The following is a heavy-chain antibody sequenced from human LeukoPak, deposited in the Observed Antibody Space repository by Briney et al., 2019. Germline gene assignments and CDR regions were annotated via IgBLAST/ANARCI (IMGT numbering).Heavy chain of an antibody. CDR1: GFTFSSYG. CDR2: ISGSGGST. J-gene: IGHJ4*02. CDR3: AKENRERDFDY. D-gene: IGHD5-24*01. V-gene: IGHV3-23*01. Sequence: GGSLRLSCAASGFTFSSYGMSWVRQAPGKGLEWVSAISGSGGSTYYADSVKGRFTISRDNAKNSLYLQMNSLRAEDTAVYYCAKENRERDFDYWGQGTLVTVSS.